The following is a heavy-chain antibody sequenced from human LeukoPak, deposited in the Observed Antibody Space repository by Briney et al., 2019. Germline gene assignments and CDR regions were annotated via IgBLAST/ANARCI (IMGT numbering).Heavy chain of an antibody. Sequence: PSETLPLTCAVYGGSFSGYYWSWIRQPPGKGLEWIGEINHSGSTNYNPSLKSRVNILVDTSKNQLSLKLSSVTAADPAVYYCAGLAALGVRLDRSSSGQGPIDIWGQGTMVTVSS. D-gene: IGHD6-6*01. J-gene: IGHJ3*02. CDR1: GGSFSGYY. CDR3: AGLAALGVRLDRSSSGQGPIDI. V-gene: IGHV4-34*01. CDR2: INHSGST.